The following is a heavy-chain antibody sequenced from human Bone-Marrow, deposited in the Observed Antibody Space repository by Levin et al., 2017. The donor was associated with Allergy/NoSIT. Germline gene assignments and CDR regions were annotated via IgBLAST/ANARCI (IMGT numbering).Heavy chain of an antibody. D-gene: IGHD3-22*01. J-gene: IGHJ4*02. Sequence: AGGSLRLSCTASGFTFSNYGMLWVRQAPGEGPEWVATISGDSNEKHYIDSVKGRFTISRDNSQNTLYLQMNSLRTEDTAMYFCAGFDSTGYFRLDFWGQGTLVTVSS. V-gene: IGHV3-30*03. CDR1: GFTFSNYG. CDR2: ISGDSNEK. CDR3: AGFDSTGYFRLDF.